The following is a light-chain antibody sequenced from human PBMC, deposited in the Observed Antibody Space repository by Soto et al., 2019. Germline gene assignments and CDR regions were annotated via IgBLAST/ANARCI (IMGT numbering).Light chain of an antibody. J-gene: IGKJ1*01. V-gene: IGKV1-39*01. Sequence: DIQITHAPSSLYASVLDRVTLTCLASQNIATYLNWYQVKPGKAPKLLLSVAPGFQSAAPSNFSGSGSGTDFSLSISSLQPEDFATYYCQQSYSSPRKCGQGTKGDIK. CDR3: QQSYSSPRK. CDR1: QNIATY. CDR2: VAP.